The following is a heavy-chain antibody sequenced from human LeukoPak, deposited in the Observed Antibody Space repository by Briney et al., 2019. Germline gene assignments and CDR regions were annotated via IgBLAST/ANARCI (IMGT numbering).Heavy chain of an antibody. Sequence: GASVKVSCKASGYTFTGYHMHWVRQAPGQGLEWMGWINPNSGDTSYAQNFQGRVTMTSDTSITTAYMELSGLRSDDTAVYYCARRGYDGKMPLFDFWGQGTLVTVSS. D-gene: IGHD4-23*01. CDR3: ARRGYDGKMPLFDF. CDR1: GYTFTGYH. J-gene: IGHJ4*02. CDR2: INPNSGDT. V-gene: IGHV1-2*02.